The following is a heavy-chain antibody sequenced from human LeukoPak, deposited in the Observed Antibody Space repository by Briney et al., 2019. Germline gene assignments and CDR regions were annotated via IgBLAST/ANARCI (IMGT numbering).Heavy chain of an antibody. V-gene: IGHV5-51*01. CDR2: IYPGDSDT. Sequence: TAESLQISCQGSGYSFNSYWIAWVRQMPGKGLEWRGIIYPGDSDTRYSPSFRGQITISADKSINTAYLRWSSLKASDTAMYYCARAYYCGGGSCKLGYWGQGTLVTVSS. CDR3: ARAYYCGGGSCKLGY. CDR1: GYSFNSYW. D-gene: IGHD2-15*01. J-gene: IGHJ4*02.